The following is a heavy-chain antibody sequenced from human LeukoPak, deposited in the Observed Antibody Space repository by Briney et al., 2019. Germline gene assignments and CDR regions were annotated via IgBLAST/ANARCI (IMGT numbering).Heavy chain of an antibody. Sequence: SETLSLTCTVSGGSISSYYWSWIRQPAGKGLEWIGNIYHSGSTYYNPSLKSRVTISVDTSKNQFSLKLSSVTAADTAVYYCARMTVTTRNVGIDYWGQGTLVTVSS. D-gene: IGHD4-17*01. CDR2: IYHSGST. CDR3: ARMTVTTRNVGIDY. V-gene: IGHV4-59*08. J-gene: IGHJ4*02. CDR1: GGSISSYY.